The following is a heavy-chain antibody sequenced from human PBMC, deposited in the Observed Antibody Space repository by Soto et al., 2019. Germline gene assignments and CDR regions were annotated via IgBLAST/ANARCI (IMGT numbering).Heavy chain of an antibody. CDR1: GYPFTSNH. CDR3: AKDSGRYAPDY. Sequence: QVQLVQSGAEVKKPGASVKVSCKASGYPFTSNHMHWVRQAPGQGLEWMGIIYPSGGSTRYAQKFQGRPTMNRDTATNTNFMGLSSLGSEDKAGDYCAKDSGRYAPDYWGQGTLVTVSS. D-gene: IGHD1-26*01. J-gene: IGHJ4*02. CDR2: IYPSGGST. V-gene: IGHV1-46*01.